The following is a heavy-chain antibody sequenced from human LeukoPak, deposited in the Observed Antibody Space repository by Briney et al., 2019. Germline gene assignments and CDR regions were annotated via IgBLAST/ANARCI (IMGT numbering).Heavy chain of an antibody. CDR3: ARLSLVGATDFDY. D-gene: IGHD1-26*01. J-gene: IGHJ4*02. Sequence: SETLSLTCTVSGASITSGSYYWGWIRQPPGKGLEWIRSVYYSGNTYYNSSLKSRVTISVDLSKNRFSLRLNSVTAADTAVYYCARLSLVGATDFDYWGQGTLVTVSS. CDR1: GASITSGSYY. V-gene: IGHV4-39*01. CDR2: VYYSGNT.